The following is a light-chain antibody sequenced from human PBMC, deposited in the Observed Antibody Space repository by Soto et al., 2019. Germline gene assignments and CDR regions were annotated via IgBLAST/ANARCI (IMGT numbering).Light chain of an antibody. CDR2: HAS. Sequence: DIQMTQSPSTVSASVGDRVTIACRTSQSIDSWLAWYQQKPGKAPKLLIDHASNLESGVPSRFSGSESGTEFTLTISSLQPDDFATYYCQQYHRYPVTFGQGTKVEIK. V-gene: IGKV1-5*01. CDR1: QSIDSW. CDR3: QQYHRYPVT. J-gene: IGKJ1*01.